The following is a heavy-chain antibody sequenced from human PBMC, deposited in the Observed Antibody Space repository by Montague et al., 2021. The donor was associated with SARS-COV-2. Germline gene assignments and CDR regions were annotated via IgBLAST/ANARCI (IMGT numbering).Heavy chain of an antibody. V-gene: IGHV4-59*13. D-gene: IGHD1-14*01. Sequence: SETLSLTCSVSGGSISSYYWSWLRQPPGTGLEWIGHVRNSGSKTYNSSFKSRVTISIDTSKNQFSLKLSSVTAADTAVYFCARSLQPAGTHYRDYWGQGTLVTVSS. CDR2: VRNSGSK. J-gene: IGHJ4*02. CDR3: ARSLQPAGTHYRDY. CDR1: GGSISSYY.